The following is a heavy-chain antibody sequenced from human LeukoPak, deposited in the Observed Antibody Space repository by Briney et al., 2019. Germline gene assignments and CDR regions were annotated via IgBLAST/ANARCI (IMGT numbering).Heavy chain of an antibody. CDR3: PRGYDILTGTPGAFQH. CDR2: ISSSSSTI. V-gene: IGHV3-48*04. Sequence: GGSLRLSCAASGFTFSSYSMNWVRQAPGKGLEWVSYISSSSSTIYYADSVKGRFTISRDNAKNSLYLQMHRLTADDTAVYHCPRGYDILTGTPGAFQHWGQGTLVTVSS. J-gene: IGHJ1*01. CDR1: GFTFSSYS. D-gene: IGHD3-9*01.